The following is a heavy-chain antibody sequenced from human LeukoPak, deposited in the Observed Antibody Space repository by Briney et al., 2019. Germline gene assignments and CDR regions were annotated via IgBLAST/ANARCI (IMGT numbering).Heavy chain of an antibody. CDR2: ISAYIGNT. V-gene: IGHV1-18*01. CDR3: ARVLVGWEYSGYDHFEIPEAFYYFDY. J-gene: IGHJ4*02. CDR1: GYTFTSYG. D-gene: IGHD5-12*01. Sequence: ASVNLSCNASGYTFTSYGISWVRQAPGQGLGWLGWISAYIGNTKYSNKLPGRSTMTTDTATSTAYMELRSLSSDDTAVYYCARVLVGWEYSGYDHFEIPEAFYYFDYWGQGTLVTVSS.